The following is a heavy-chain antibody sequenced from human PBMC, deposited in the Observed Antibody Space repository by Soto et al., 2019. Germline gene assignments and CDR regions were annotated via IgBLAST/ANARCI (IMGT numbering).Heavy chain of an antibody. V-gene: IGHV1-2*02. CDR2: INPNSGGT. D-gene: IGHD1-7*01. CDR1: GFTFTRFY. CDR3: ARATITGTIIDY. Sequence: GASVKVSCKASGFTFTRFYIHWVRQVPGQGLEWMGWINPNSGGTNYVQKFQGRVTMTKDTSINAAYMELSGLRSDDTAVYYCARATITGTIIDYWGPGTLVTAPQ. J-gene: IGHJ4*02.